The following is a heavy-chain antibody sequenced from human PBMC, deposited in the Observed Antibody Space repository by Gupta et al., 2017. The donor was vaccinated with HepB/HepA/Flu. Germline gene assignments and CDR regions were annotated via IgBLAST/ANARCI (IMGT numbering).Heavy chain of an antibody. CDR2: VYWGGGDT. Sequence: EVLLAQSGGGVVRPGGSLRLSCAMSGFIFDDYAMSWVRQAPGKGLEWVSFVYWGGGDTYYADSVKGRFTISRDNAKKALLLQMNNLRAEDTAFYFCERATGGDDDFHHDGGGQGTMVTVSS. V-gene: IGHV3-20*04. CDR3: ERATGGDDDFHHDG. J-gene: IGHJ4*02. CDR1: GFIFDDYA. D-gene: IGHD5-12*01.